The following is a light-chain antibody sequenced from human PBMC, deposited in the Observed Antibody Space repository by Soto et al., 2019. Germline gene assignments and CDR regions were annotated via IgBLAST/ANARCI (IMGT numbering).Light chain of an antibody. Sequence: QPVLTPPASVSGSPGRSITISCTGTSSDVGGYNYVSWYQQHPGKAPKLMIYDVSNRPSGVSNRFSGSKSGNTASLTISGLQAEDEADYCCSSYTSSSTGVFGTGTKVTVL. J-gene: IGLJ1*01. V-gene: IGLV2-14*01. CDR1: SSDVGGYNY. CDR3: SSYTSSSTGV. CDR2: DVS.